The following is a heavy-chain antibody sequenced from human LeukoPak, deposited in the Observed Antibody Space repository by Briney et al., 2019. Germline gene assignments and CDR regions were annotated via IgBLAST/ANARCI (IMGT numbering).Heavy chain of an antibody. CDR3: AKCYLASVAATENYFDY. D-gene: IGHD2-15*01. J-gene: IGHJ4*02. CDR2: ISGSGGST. CDR1: GFTFSSYA. Sequence: PGGSLRLSCAASGFTFSSYAMSWVRQAPGKGLEWVSAISGSGGSTYYADSVKGRFTISRDNSKNTLYLQMNSLRAEDTAVYYCAKCYLASVAATENYFDYWGQGTLVTVSS. V-gene: IGHV3-23*01.